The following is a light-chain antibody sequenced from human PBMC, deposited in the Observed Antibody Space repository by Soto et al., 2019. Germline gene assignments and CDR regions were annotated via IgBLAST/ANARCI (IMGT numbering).Light chain of an antibody. CDR3: CSYAGSSTYV. J-gene: IGLJ1*01. CDR1: SSDVGSYNL. CDR2: EGS. Sequence: QSPLTQPASVSGTPGQSITISCTGTSSDVGSYNLVSWYQQHPGKAPKLMIYEGSKRPSGVSNRFSGSKSGNTASLTISGLQAEDEADYYCCSYAGSSTYVFGTGTKLTV. V-gene: IGLV2-23*01.